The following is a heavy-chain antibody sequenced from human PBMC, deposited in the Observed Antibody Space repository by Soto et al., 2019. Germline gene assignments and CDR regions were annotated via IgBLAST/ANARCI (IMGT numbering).Heavy chain of an antibody. V-gene: IGHV3-15*07. CDR1: GFTFSNAW. CDR3: STDSYITLGTVRFCY. CDR2: IKSKTDGGTT. D-gene: IGHD3-3*01. J-gene: IGHJ4*01. Sequence: GGSLRLSCAASGFTFSNAWINWVRQAPGKGLEWVGRIKSKTDGGTTDYAAPVKGRFTISRDDSKNTVYLQMNSLKTEDTAVYYCSTDSYITLGTVRFCYWGHGALGTGPS.